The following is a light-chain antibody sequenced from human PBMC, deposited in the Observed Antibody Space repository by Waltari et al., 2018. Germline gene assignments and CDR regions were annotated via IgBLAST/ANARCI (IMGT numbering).Light chain of an antibody. Sequence: HSVLTQPPSASGTPGQRVTISCSGSSPNIGSNTVNWYQQLPGTAPKLLIYSNNQRPSGVPDRFSGSKSGTSASLAISGLQSEDEADYYCAAWDDSLNGLWVFGGGTKLTVL. CDR3: AAWDDSLNGLWV. J-gene: IGLJ3*02. CDR2: SNN. CDR1: SPNIGSNT. V-gene: IGLV1-44*01.